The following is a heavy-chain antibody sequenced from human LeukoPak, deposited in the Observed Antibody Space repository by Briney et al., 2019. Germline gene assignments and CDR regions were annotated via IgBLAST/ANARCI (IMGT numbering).Heavy chain of an antibody. CDR1: GGSISDYY. CDR2: IYYSGST. V-gene: IGHV4-59*01. J-gene: IGHJ4*02. CDR3: ARGPSVVYLDY. D-gene: IGHD4-23*01. Sequence: SETLSLTCTVSGGSISDYYWSWIGQPPGKGLEWIGFIYYSGSTNCNPSLKSRVPMSVDTSKKQLSLKMRSVTAADTAVYYCARGPSVVYLDYWGQGTLVTVSS.